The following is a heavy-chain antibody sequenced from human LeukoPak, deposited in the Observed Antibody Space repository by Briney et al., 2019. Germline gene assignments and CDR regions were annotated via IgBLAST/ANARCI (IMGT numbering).Heavy chain of an antibody. CDR1: GFTFSSYG. CDR3: ARAGPYYGMDV. CDR2: IWYDGSNK. V-gene: IGHV3-33*01. Sequence: PGRSLRLSCAASGFTFSSYGMHWVRQAPGKGLEWVAVIWYDGSNKYYADSVKGRFTISRDNSKNTLYLQMNSLRAEDTAVYYCARAGPYYGMDVWGQGTTVTVSS. J-gene: IGHJ6*02.